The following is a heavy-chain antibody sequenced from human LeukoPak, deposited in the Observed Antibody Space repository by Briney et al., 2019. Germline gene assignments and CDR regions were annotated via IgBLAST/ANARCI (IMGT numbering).Heavy chain of an antibody. CDR3: ARDANYAY. CDR1: GYTFTSYY. D-gene: IGHD1-7*01. CDR2: INPSDDSA. J-gene: IGHJ4*02. Sequence: ASVKVSCKASGYTFTSYYIHWVRQAPGQGLEWMGIINPSDDSASYAQKFQGRVTMTRDTSTSIVYMELSRLRSEDTAVYYCARDANYAYWGQGTLVTVSP. V-gene: IGHV1-46*01.